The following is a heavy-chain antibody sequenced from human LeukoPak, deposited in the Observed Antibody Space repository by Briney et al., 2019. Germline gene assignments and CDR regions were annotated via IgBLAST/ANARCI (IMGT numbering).Heavy chain of an antibody. J-gene: IGHJ4*02. CDR2: ISYDGSKI. CDR1: GFTFRSYG. Sequence: GGSLRLSCAASGFTFRSYGMHWVRQAPGKGLEWVAVISYDGSKIFYADSVKGRFTISRDNTKNTLYLQMNSLRAEDTAVYYCARGFLAAGTADYWGQGTLVTVSS. V-gene: IGHV3-30*03. D-gene: IGHD6-13*01. CDR3: ARGFLAAGTADY.